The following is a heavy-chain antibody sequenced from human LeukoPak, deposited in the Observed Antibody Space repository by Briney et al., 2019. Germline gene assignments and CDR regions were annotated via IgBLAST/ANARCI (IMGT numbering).Heavy chain of an antibody. V-gene: IGHV4-4*09. CDR3: ARLAWSGSWYETSYYYYIDV. J-gene: IGHJ6*03. CDR2: IYTSGST. Sequence: SETLSLTCTVSGGSISSYYWSWIRQPPGKGLEWIGYIYTSGSTNYNASLKSRVTISVDTSKNQFSLKLSSVTAADTAVYYCARLAWSGSWYETSYYYYIDVWGKGTTVTVSS. D-gene: IGHD6-13*01. CDR1: GGSISSYY.